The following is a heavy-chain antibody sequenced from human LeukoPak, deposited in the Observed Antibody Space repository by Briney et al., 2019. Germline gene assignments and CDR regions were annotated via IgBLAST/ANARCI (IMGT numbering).Heavy chain of an antibody. CDR3: ARGGSLFLYYYYYGMDV. Sequence: SETLSLTCTVSGGSISDNYWSWIRQPPGKGLEWIGYIYYSGSTNYNPSLKSRVTISVDTSKNQFSLKLSSVTAADTAVYYCARGGSLFLYYYYYGMDVWGQGTTVTVSS. CDR2: IYYSGST. D-gene: IGHD3-16*01. CDR1: GGSISDNY. V-gene: IGHV4-59*01. J-gene: IGHJ6*02.